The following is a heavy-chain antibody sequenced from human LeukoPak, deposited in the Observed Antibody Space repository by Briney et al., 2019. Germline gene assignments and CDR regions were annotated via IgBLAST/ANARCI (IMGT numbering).Heavy chain of an antibody. CDR2: MNPNSGNT. D-gene: IGHD6-13*01. Sequence: ASVKVSCKASGYTFTSYDINWARQATGQGLEWMGWMNPNSGNTGYAQKFQGRVTMTRNTSISTTYMELSSLRSEDTAVYYCARAPYSSSWYPFDYWGQGTLVTVSS. CDR3: ARAPYSSSWYPFDY. CDR1: GYTFTSYD. J-gene: IGHJ4*02. V-gene: IGHV1-8*01.